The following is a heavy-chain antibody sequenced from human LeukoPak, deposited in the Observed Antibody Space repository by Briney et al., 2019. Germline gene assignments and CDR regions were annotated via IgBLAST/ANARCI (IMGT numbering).Heavy chain of an antibody. CDR3: ARDSSTVTKSPYFDY. V-gene: IGHV4-39*07. J-gene: IGHJ4*02. CDR1: GGSISSSSYY. D-gene: IGHD4-17*01. CDR2: IYYSGST. Sequence: SETLSLTCTVSGGSISSSSYYWGWIRQPPGKGLEWIGSIYYSGSTYYNPSLKSRVTISVDTSKNQFSLKLSSVTTADTAVYYCARDSSTVTKSPYFDYWGQGTLVTVSS.